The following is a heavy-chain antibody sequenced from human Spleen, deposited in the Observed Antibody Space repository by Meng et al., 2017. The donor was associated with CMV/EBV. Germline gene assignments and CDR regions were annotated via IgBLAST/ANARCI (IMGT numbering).Heavy chain of an antibody. D-gene: IGHD3-16*01. V-gene: IGHV4-34*01. CDR1: GGSFTEYY. J-gene: IGHJ6*02. Sequence: SETLSLTCGVHGGSFTEYYWTWVRQPPGKGLEWIGEINYSGGTNYSPSLRSRVTISMDMSKNHFSLRLSAVTAADTAVYYCARGRLGVLLPLIRVYPHYCGMDVWGQGATVTVSS. CDR3: ARGRLGVLLPLIRVYPHYCGMDV. CDR2: INYSGGT.